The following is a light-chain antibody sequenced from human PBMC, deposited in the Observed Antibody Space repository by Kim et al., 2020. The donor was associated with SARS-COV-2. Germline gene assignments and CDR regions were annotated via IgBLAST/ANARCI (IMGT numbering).Light chain of an antibody. Sequence: GQSVTISCTGTSRDVGGDNDVSWYQNYPVNAPKLMIYNVNKRPSGVTDRFSGSKSGNTASLTVSGLQAEDEADYYCSSYAGRNNMVFGGGTQLTVL. CDR1: SRDVGGDND. V-gene: IGLV2-8*01. CDR2: NVN. J-gene: IGLJ3*02. CDR3: SSYAGRNNMV.